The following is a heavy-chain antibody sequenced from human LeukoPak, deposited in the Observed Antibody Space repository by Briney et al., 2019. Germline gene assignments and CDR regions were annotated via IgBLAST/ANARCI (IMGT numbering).Heavy chain of an antibody. CDR2: INPSCGST. D-gene: IGHD3-22*01. Sequence: GSSVQVSCKASGYTFASYYMHWVRQAPGQGLEWMGIINPSCGSTSYAQNFQGRVTMTRDTSTSTVYMELSRLRSEDTAVYYCARVINYYDSSGNAFDIWGQGTMVTVSS. J-gene: IGHJ3*02. V-gene: IGHV1-46*03. CDR3: ARVINYYDSSGNAFDI. CDR1: GYTFASYY.